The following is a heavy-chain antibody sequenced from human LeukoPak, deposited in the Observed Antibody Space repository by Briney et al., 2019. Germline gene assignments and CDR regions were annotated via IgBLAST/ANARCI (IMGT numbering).Heavy chain of an antibody. CDR2: MNPNSGNT. D-gene: IGHD4-17*01. V-gene: IGHV1-8*02. Sequence: ASVTVSCKASGGTFSSYAISWVRQAPGQGLEWMGWMNPNSGNTGYAQKFQGRVTMTRNTSISTAYMELSSLRSEDTAVYYCARGTYGDFVDYWGQGTLVTVSS. CDR1: GGTFSSYA. CDR3: ARGTYGDFVDY. J-gene: IGHJ4*02.